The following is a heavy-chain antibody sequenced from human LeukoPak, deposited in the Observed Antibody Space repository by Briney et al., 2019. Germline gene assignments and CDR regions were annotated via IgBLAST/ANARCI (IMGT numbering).Heavy chain of an antibody. J-gene: IGHJ4*02. CDR3: AKDLRGGYGHYVFDY. Sequence: SGGSLRLSCAASGFTFSDYAMSWVRQAPGKGLEWVSGISGSGGITFYADSVKGRFTISRDNSMNMFFLQMNSLRAEDTAVYYCAKDLRGGYGHYVFDYWGQGTLVTVSS. CDR2: ISGSGGIT. D-gene: IGHD5-18*01. V-gene: IGHV3-23*01. CDR1: GFTFSDYA.